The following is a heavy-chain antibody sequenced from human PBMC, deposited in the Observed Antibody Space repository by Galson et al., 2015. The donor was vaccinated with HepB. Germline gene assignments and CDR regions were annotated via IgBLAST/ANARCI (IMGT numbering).Heavy chain of an antibody. V-gene: IGHV4-39*01. CDR2: IYYSGSS. Sequence: ETLSLPCTVSGGSISSGSYYWGWIRQPPGKGLEWIANIYYSGSSHSNPALKSRVTISVDTSNNQFSLRMSSVTAADTAVYYCARHFREGYNYWDDAIDIWGQGTMVTVSS. CDR1: GGSISSGSYY. D-gene: IGHD5-24*01. CDR3: ARHFREGYNYWDDAIDI. J-gene: IGHJ3*02.